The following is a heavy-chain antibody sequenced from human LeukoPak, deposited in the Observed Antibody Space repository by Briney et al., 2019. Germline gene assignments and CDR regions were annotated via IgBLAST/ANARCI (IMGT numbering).Heavy chain of an antibody. CDR2: IIPILGIA. J-gene: IGHJ6*02. V-gene: IGHV1-69*04. Sequence: SVKVSCKASGCTFSSYAISWVRQAPGQGLEWMGRIIPILGIANYAQKFQGRVTITADKSTSTAYMELSSLRSEDTAVYYCARDRLYCSSTSCYTGKYYYGMDVWGQGTTVTVSS. CDR1: GCTFSSYA. D-gene: IGHD2-2*02. CDR3: ARDRLYCSSTSCYTGKYYYGMDV.